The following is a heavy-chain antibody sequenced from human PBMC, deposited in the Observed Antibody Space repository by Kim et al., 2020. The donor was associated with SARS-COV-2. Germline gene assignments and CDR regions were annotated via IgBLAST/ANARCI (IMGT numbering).Heavy chain of an antibody. CDR1: GGSFSGYY. J-gene: IGHJ4*01. CDR2: INHSGST. V-gene: IGHV4-34*01. Sequence: SETLSLTCAVYGGSFSGYYWSWIRQPPGKGLEWIGEINHSGSTNYNPSLKSRVTISVDTSKNQFSLKLSSVTAADTAVYYCAREKGRYSSSWYVTLDYWG. D-gene: IGHD6-13*01. CDR3: AREKGRYSSSWYVTLDY.